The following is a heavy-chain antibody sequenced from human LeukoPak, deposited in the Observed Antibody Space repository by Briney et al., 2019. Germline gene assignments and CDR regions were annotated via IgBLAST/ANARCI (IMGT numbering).Heavy chain of an antibody. CDR2: IYYSGTT. J-gene: IGHJ4*02. CDR1: GGSMYSYY. Sequence: SETLSLTCTVSGGSMYSYYWSWIRQPPGKGLQWIGYIYYSGTTRYDPSLKSRVTISVDTSKNRFSLKLSSMTTADTAVYYCARGPDDFDYWGRGTLVTASS. CDR3: ARGPDDFDY. D-gene: IGHD5-24*01. V-gene: IGHV4-59*01.